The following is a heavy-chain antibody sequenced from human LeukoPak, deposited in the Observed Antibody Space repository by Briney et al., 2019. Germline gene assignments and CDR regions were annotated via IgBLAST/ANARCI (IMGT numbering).Heavy chain of an antibody. CDR3: ARDPGLEQWLVVFAY. J-gene: IGHJ4*02. CDR1: GYSISSGYC. V-gene: IGHV4-38-2*02. Sequence: SETLSLTCAVSGYSISSGYCWGWVRQPPGKGLEWIGGIYHSGSTYYNPSLKSRVTISVDTSKNQFSLQLSSVTAAGTAVYYCARDPGLEQWLVVFAYWGQGHLVTVSS. CDR2: IYHSGST. D-gene: IGHD6-19*01.